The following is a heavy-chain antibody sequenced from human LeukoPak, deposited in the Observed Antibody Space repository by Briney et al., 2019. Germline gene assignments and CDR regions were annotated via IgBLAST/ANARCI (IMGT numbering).Heavy chain of an antibody. D-gene: IGHD3-22*01. CDR3: ARERYYDSSGLDP. CDR2: ISSSSSYI. CDR1: GFTFSSYS. V-gene: IGHV3-21*01. Sequence: PGGSLRLSCAASGFTFSSYSMNWVRQAPGKGLEWVSSISSSSSYIYYADSVKGRFTIPRDNAKNSLYLQMNSLRAEDTAVYYCARERYYDSSGLDPWGQGTLVTVSS. J-gene: IGHJ5*02.